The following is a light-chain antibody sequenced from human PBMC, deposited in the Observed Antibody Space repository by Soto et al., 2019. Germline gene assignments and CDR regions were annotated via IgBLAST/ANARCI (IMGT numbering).Light chain of an antibody. Sequence: QSALAQPASVSGSPGQSITISCTGTSSDVGAYYYVSWYQQHPGKAPRLMIYDVNQRPSGASARFSGSKSGNTASLTISGLKAEDEADYYCCSYSVTDTIVVFGGWTKVTV. J-gene: IGLJ2*01. CDR2: DVN. CDR3: CSYSVTDTIVV. CDR1: SSDVGAYYY. V-gene: IGLV2-14*03.